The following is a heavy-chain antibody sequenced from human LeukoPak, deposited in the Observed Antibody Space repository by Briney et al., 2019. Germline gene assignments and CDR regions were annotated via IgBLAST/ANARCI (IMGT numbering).Heavy chain of an antibody. CDR1: GFTFSSYA. V-gene: IGHV3-30-3*01. CDR2: ISYDGSNK. J-gene: IGHJ4*02. D-gene: IGHD3-22*01. CDR3: ARDWDDSSGYCDY. Sequence: GGSLRLSCAASGFTFSSYAMHWVRQAPGKGLEWVAVISYDGSNKYYADSVKGRFTISRDNSKNTLYPQMNSLRAEDTAVYYCARDWDDSSGYCDYWGQGTLVTVSS.